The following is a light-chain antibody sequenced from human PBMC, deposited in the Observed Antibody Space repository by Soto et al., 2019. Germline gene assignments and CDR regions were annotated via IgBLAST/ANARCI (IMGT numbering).Light chain of an antibody. J-gene: IGLJ1*01. CDR1: SSDVGGYNY. CDR3: RSYAGSXTDV. V-gene: IGLV2-11*01. Sequence: QSLLTQPRSVSGSPVQSVTISCTGTSSDVGGYNYVSWYQQHPGKAPKLMIYDVSKRPSGVPDRFSGSKSGNTASLTISGLQAEDEADYYCRSYAGSXTDVVGTGTKVXV. CDR2: DVS.